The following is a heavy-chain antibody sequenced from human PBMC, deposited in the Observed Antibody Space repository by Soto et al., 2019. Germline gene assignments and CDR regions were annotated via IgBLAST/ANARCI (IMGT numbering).Heavy chain of an antibody. CDR1: GGSISPYY. CDR3: AREAGYSSSYGMDV. CDR2: IYYSGST. Sequence: LSLTCSVSGGSISPYYWSWIRQPAGKGLEWIGYIYYSGSTYYNPSLKSRVTISVDTSKNQFSLKLSSVTAADTAVYYCAREAGYSSSYGMDVWGQGTTVTVSS. J-gene: IGHJ6*02. D-gene: IGHD6-13*01. V-gene: IGHV4-59*06.